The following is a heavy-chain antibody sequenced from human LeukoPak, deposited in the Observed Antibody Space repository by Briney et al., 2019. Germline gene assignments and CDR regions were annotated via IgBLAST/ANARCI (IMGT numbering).Heavy chain of an antibody. CDR2: IYHSGST. D-gene: IGHD1-26*01. CDR3: ARDHTRGVGATY. Sequence: SETLSLTCSVSGGSISGYYWSWIRQPPGKGLEWIGYIYHSGSTYYNPSLKSRVTISVDRSKNQFSLKLSSVTAADTAVYYCARDHTRGVGATYWGQGTLVTVSS. J-gene: IGHJ4*02. CDR1: GGSISGYY. V-gene: IGHV4-59*12.